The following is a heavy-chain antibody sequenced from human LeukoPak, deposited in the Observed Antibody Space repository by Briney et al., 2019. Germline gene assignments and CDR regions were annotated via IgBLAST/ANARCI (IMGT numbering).Heavy chain of an antibody. CDR2: IPYAGSDK. CDR1: GFTFSSYG. J-gene: IGHJ4*02. CDR3: AKDSHGHYAFDH. V-gene: IGHV3-30*02. D-gene: IGHD3-16*01. Sequence: PGGSLRLSCAASGFTFSSYGMHWVRQAPGKGLEWVAFIPYAGSDKNYADSVKGRFTISRDNSKNTLYLQMNSLRPEDTALYYCAKDSHGHYAFDHCGQGTLVTVSS.